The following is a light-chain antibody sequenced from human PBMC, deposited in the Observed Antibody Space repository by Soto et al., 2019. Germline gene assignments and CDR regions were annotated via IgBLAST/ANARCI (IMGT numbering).Light chain of an antibody. Sequence: AIRMTQSPSSFSASTGDRVTITCRTSQGISSYLAWYQQKPGKAPKLLLYAASTLQSGVTSRFSGSGSGTDFTLTISCLQSEDFATYYCQQHYSYPPEFGQGTKVEIK. J-gene: IGKJ1*01. CDR3: QQHYSYPPE. V-gene: IGKV1-8*01. CDR1: QGISSY. CDR2: AAS.